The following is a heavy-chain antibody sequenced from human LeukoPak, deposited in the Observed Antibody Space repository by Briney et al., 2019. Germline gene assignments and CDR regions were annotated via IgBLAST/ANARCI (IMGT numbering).Heavy chain of an antibody. CDR2: MNPNSGNT. J-gene: IGHJ4*02. CDR1: GYTFTRYD. CDR3: ASSLGSGWYSALDY. V-gene: IGHV1-8*01. D-gene: IGHD6-19*01. Sequence: ASVKVSCKASGYTFTRYDINRVRQATGQGLEWMGWMNPNSGNTGYAQKFQGRVTMTRNTSISTAYMELSSLRSEDTAVYYCASSLGSGWYSALDYWGQGTLVTVSS.